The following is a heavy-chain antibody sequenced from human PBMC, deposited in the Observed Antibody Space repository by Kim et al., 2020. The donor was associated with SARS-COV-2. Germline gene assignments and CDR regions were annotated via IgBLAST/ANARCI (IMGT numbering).Heavy chain of an antibody. CDR2: ISSSSSYI. Sequence: GGSLRLSCAASGFTFSSYSMNWVRQAPGKGLEWVSSISSSSSYIYYADSVKGRVTISRDNAKNSLYLQMNSLRAEDTAVYYCASGQQLASGYWGQGTLVTVSS. D-gene: IGHD6-13*01. CDR1: GFTFSSYS. J-gene: IGHJ4*02. V-gene: IGHV3-21*01. CDR3: ASGQQLASGY.